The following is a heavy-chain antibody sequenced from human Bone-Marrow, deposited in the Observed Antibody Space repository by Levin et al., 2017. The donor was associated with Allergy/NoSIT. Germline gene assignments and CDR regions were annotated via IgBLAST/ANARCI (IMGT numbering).Heavy chain of an antibody. D-gene: IGHD6-19*01. CDR2: INHSGST. CDR3: ARVMEQWLANWFDP. CDR1: GCSFSGYY. Sequence: SETLSLTCAVYGCSFSGYYLSWIRQPPGKGLEWIGEINHSGSTTYNPSLKSRVTISVDTSKNQFSLKLSSLTAADTAVYYCARVMEQWLANWFDPWGQGTLVTVSS. V-gene: IGHV4-34*01. J-gene: IGHJ5*02.